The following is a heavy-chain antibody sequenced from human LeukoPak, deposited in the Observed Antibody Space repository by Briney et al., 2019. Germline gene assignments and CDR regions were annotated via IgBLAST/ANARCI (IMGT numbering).Heavy chain of an antibody. J-gene: IGHJ6*03. V-gene: IGHV3-74*01. CDR3: AKIPYGDYVLDYYYYMDV. D-gene: IGHD4-17*01. CDR1: GFIFSSYW. CDR2: INTDGSST. Sequence: GGSLRLSCAASGFIFSSYWMHWVRHAPGKGLAWVSRINTDGSSTSYADSVKGRFTISRDNSKNTLYLQMYSLRAEDTAVYYCAKIPYGDYVLDYYYYMDVWGKGTTVTISS.